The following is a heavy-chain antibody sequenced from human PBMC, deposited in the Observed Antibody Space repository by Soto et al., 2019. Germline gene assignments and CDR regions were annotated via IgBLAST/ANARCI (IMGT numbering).Heavy chain of an antibody. CDR3: ATFPRDGYNSYFDY. V-gene: IGHV4-34*01. CDR2: IHHSGRP. J-gene: IGHJ4*02. D-gene: IGHD5-12*01. CDR1: GGSFSGYY. Sequence: PSETMSLTCAVYGGSFSGYYWSWIRQPPGKGLEWIGEIHHSGRPNYHPSLKSRVTLSVDTSKTQFSLKLSSVTADYTAVYYCATFPRDGYNSYFDYWGQGTLVTVSS.